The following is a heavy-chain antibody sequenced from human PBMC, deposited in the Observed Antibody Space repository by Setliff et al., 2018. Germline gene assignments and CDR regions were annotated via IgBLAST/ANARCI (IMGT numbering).Heavy chain of an antibody. D-gene: IGHD3-3*01. J-gene: IGHJ3*02. CDR2: INPRAGTT. CDR1: GYTLSKYY. Sequence: GASVKVSCKASGYTLSKYYMHWVRQAPGQGLEWMGIINPRAGTTSYAQKLQGRVTMTRDTSTSTVYMEVSSLRSEDTAVYFCARDRFYNSWSGTSITAPHDAFDIWGQGTMVTVSS. V-gene: IGHV1-46*03. CDR3: ARDRFYNSWSGTSITAPHDAFDI.